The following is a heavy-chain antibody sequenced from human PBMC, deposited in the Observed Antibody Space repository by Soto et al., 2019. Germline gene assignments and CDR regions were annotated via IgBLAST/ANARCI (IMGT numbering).Heavy chain of an antibody. CDR3: TQTRKYSYDSSGHFDY. D-gene: IGHD3-22*01. Sequence: GSLLPACAAAGSTFSSYAMSWVRQAPGKGLEWVSAISGSGGSTYYADSVKGRFTISRDNSKNTLYLQMNSLRAEDTAVYYCTQTRKYSYDSSGHFDYWGQGAMVTVSS. CDR2: ISGSGGST. J-gene: IGHJ4*02. CDR1: GSTFSSYA. V-gene: IGHV3-23*01.